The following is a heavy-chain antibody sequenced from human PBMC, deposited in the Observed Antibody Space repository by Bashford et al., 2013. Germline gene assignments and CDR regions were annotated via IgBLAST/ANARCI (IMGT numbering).Heavy chain of an antibody. Sequence: GGSLRLSCAASGFIFSDYTMSWVRQAPGKGLEWVSVISGSGGSTHYAGSVKGRFTTSRDNSKNMLYLQMNSLTVDDTAVYYCAKEVVESPTLVVAATRMAVRGQGALVTVSS. D-gene: IGHD5-12*01. CDR2: ISGSGGST. J-gene: IGHJ4*02. V-gene: IGHV3-23*01. CDR1: GFIFSDYT. CDR3: AKEVVESPTLVVAATRMAV.